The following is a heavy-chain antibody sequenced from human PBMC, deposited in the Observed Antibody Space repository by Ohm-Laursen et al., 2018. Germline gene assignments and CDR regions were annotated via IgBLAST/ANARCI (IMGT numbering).Heavy chain of an antibody. J-gene: IGHJ3*02. V-gene: IGHV4-31*11. CDR2: IYYSGST. Sequence: PSQTLSLTCAVSGGSISSGGHYWSWIRQHPGKGLEWFGYIYYSGSTYYNPSLKSRVTISVDTSKNQFSLKLSSVAAADTAVYYCARDPDEGGSPDAFDIWGQGTMVTVSS. D-gene: IGHD2-15*01. CDR3: ARDPDEGGSPDAFDI. CDR1: GGSISSGGHY.